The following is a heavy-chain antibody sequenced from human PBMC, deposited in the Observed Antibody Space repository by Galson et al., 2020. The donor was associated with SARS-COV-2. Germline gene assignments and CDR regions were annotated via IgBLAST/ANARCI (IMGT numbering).Heavy chain of an antibody. D-gene: IGHD2-15*01. Sequence: SETLSLTCAVSGGSISSGGYSWSWIRQPPGKGLEWIGYIYHSGSTYYNPSLKSRVTISVDRSKNQFSLKLSSVTAADTAVYYCARGIVVVVAASPEYYFDYWGQGTLVTVSS. CDR1: GGSISSGGYS. CDR3: ARGIVVVVAASPEYYFDY. J-gene: IGHJ4*02. CDR2: IYHSGST. V-gene: IGHV4-30-2*01.